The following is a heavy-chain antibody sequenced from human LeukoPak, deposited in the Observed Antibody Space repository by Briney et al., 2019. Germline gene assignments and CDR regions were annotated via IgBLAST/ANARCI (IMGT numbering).Heavy chain of an antibody. V-gene: IGHV4-34*01. CDR3: ARAGHGLRFYYFDY. D-gene: IGHD5-12*01. J-gene: IGHJ4*02. CDR2: INHSGST. CDR1: GGSFSGYY. Sequence: SETLSLTCAVYGGSFSGYYWSWIRQPPGKGLEWIGEINHSGSTNYNPSLKSRVTMSVDTSKNQFSLKLSSVTAADTAVYYCARAGHGLRFYYFDYWGQGTLVTVSS.